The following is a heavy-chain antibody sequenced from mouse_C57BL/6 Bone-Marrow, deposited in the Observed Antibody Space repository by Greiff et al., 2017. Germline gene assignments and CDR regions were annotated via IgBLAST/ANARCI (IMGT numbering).Heavy chain of an antibody. D-gene: IGHD2-5*01. CDR3: ARHYSNFYFDY. CDR1: GFTFSDYG. CDR2: ISNLAYSI. Sequence: EVQVVESGGGLVQPGGSLKLSCAASGFTFSDYGMAWVRQAPRKGPEWVAFISNLAYSIYYADTVTGRFTISRENAKNTLYLEMSSLRSEDTAMYYCARHYSNFYFDYWGQGTTLTVSS. J-gene: IGHJ2*01. V-gene: IGHV5-15*01.